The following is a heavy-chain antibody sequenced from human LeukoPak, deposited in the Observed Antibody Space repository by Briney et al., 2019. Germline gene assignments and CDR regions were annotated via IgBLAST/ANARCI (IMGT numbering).Heavy chain of an antibody. D-gene: IGHD5-24*01. CDR3: ARGAMATTPFFDY. CDR1: GGSISNYY. J-gene: IGHJ4*02. V-gene: IGHV4-59*01. CDR2: VYYTGST. Sequence: PSETLSLTCPVSGGSISNYYYWTWIRPPPGKGLEGIGYVYYTGSTNFNPSLKSRVTMSLDTSRNQFSLKLTSLTAADTAVYYCARGAMATTPFFDYWGQGTLVTVSS.